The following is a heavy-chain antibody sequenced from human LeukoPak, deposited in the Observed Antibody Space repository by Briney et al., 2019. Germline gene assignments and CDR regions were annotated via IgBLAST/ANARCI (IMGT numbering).Heavy chain of an antibody. CDR2: ISAYNGNT. J-gene: IGHJ3*02. CDR3: AREERSGSYYAFDI. CDR1: GYTFTSYG. V-gene: IGHV1-18*01. Sequence: ASVKVSCRASGYTFTSYGISWVRQAPGQGLEWMGWISAYNGNTNYAQKLQGRVTMTTDTSTSTAYMELRSLRSDDTAVYYCAREERSGSYYAFDIWGQGTMVTVSS. D-gene: IGHD1-26*01.